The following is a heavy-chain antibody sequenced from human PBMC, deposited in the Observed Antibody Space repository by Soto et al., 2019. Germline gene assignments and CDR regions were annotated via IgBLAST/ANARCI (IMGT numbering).Heavy chain of an antibody. CDR2: INPNSGGT. J-gene: IGHJ6*02. D-gene: IGHD2-15*01. CDR3: ARDRHYCSGGSCYSDYYYYGMDV. CDR1: GYTFTGYY. Sequence: GASVKVSCKASGYTFTGYYMHWVRQAPGQGLEWMGWINPNSGGTNYAQKFQGWVTMTRDTSISTAYMELSRLRSDDTAVYYCARDRHYCSGGSCYSDYYYYGMDVWGQGTTVTVSS. V-gene: IGHV1-2*04.